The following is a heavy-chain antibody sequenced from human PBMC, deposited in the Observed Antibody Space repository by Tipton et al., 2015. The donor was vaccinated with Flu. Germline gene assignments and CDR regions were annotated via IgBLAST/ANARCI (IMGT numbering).Heavy chain of an antibody. Sequence: SLRLSYAASGFTVSSNYMSWVRQAPGKGLEWVSVIYSGGSTYYADSVKGRFTISRDNSKNTLYLQMNSLRADDTAVYYCARGRMGPEDYWGQGTLVTVSS. J-gene: IGHJ4*02. CDR2: IYSGGST. CDR1: GFTVSSNY. V-gene: IGHV3-53*01. D-gene: IGHD2-15*01. CDR3: ARGRMGPEDY.